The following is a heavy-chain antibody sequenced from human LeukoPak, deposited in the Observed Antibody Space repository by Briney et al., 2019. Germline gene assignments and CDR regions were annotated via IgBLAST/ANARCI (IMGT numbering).Heavy chain of an antibody. D-gene: IGHD1-20*01. Sequence: GGSLRLSCAASGFTFSSYAMSWVRQAPGKGLEWVSAISGSGGSTYYADSVKGRFTISRDNSKNTLYLQMNSLRAEDTAVYYCARPHGGNWNDVHYYYYYMDVWGKGTTVTISS. CDR1: GFTFSSYA. CDR2: ISGSGGST. J-gene: IGHJ6*03. V-gene: IGHV3-23*01. CDR3: ARPHGGNWNDVHYYYYYMDV.